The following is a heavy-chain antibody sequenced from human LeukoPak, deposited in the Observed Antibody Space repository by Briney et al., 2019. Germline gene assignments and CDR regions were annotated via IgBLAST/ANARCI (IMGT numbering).Heavy chain of an antibody. J-gene: IGHJ4*02. CDR1: GFTFSSYW. CDR3: AREAALYSYDFWSGYSQFDY. Sequence: GGSLRLSCAASGFTFSSYWMHWVRQAPGKGLVWVSRINSGGSSTSYADSVKGRFTISRDNAKNTLYLQMNSLRAEDTAVYYCAREAALYSYDFWSGYSQFDYWGQGTLVTVSS. CDR2: INSGGSST. D-gene: IGHD3-3*01. V-gene: IGHV3-74*01.